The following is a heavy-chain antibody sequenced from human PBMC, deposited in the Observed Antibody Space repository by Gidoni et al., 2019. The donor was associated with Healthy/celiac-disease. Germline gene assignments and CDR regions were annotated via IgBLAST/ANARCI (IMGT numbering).Heavy chain of an antibody. D-gene: IGHD6-19*01. CDR2: ISWNSGSI. J-gene: IGHJ4*02. V-gene: IGHV3-9*01. Sequence: EVQLVESGGGLVQPGRSLTLSCAASGFTFDDYAMHWVRQAPGKGLEWVSGISWNSGSIGYADSVKGRFTISRDNAKNSLYLQMNSLRAEDTALYYCAKGLSSGWNSDFDYWGQGTLVTVSS. CDR3: AKGLSSGWNSDFDY. CDR1: GFTFDDYA.